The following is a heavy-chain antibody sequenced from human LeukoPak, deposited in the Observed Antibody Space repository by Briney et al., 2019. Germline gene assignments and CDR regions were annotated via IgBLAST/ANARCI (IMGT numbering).Heavy chain of an antibody. D-gene: IGHD5-24*01. CDR2: ISYSGST. J-gene: IGHJ4*02. V-gene: IGHV4-59*12. CDR1: GGSISSYY. CDR3: ARLEMNTLYFDF. Sequence: SETLSLTCTISGGSISSYYWSWIRQPPGKGLEWVGYISYSGSTNYNPSLKSRVTISVDTSKNQFSLKLRSVTAADTAVYYCARLEMNTLYFDFWGQGGLVTVTS.